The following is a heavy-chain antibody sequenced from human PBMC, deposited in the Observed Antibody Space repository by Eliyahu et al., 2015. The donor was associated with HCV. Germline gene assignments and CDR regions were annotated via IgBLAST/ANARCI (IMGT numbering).Heavy chain of an antibody. CDR3: TDNCYYASG. J-gene: IGHJ4*02. CDR1: GFIXSDXW. D-gene: IGHD3-10*01. Sequence: RLSCAASGFIXSDXWMAWVRQAPGKXLEWVGXIKSKSGGGTTXYAAPVKGXFTIXRDDSKNTLYXQMNSLKTEDTAVYYCTDNCYYASGRGQGTLVTVSS. CDR2: IKSKSGGGTT. V-gene: IGHV3-15*01.